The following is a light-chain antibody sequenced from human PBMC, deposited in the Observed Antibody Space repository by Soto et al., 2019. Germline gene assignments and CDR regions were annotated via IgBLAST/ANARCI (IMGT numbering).Light chain of an antibody. CDR3: QHHNSYSQT. J-gene: IGKJ1*01. CDR1: QSIRYY. Sequence: DIQLTQSPPTLSASVGARVTITCRASQSIRYYLAWYQQMPGKAPKLLIYGASSLHSGVPSRFSGSGSGTEFTLTISSLQPDDFATYFCQHHNSYSQTFGQGTKVEIK. V-gene: IGKV1-5*01. CDR2: GAS.